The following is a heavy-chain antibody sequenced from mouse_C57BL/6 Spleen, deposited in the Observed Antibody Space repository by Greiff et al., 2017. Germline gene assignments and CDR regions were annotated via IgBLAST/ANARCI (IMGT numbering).Heavy chain of an antibody. V-gene: IGHV1-52*01. CDR1: GYTFTSYW. Sequence: VQLQQPGAELVRPGSSVKLSCKASGYTFTSYWMHWVKQRPIQGLEWIGNIDPSDSETHYNQKFKDKATLTVYKSSSTAYMQLSSLTSEDSAVYYCARGTYYSNYIDYWGQGTTLTVSS. CDR2: IDPSDSET. D-gene: IGHD2-5*01. CDR3: ARGTYYSNYIDY. J-gene: IGHJ2*01.